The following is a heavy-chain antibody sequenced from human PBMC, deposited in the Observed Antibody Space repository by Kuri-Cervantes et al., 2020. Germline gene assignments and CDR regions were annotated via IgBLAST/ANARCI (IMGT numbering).Heavy chain of an antibody. Sequence: GSLRLSCAASGFTFSSYAMHWVRQAPGKGLEWVAVISYDGSNKYYADSVKGRFTISRDNAQNSLFLLMNSLRDEDTAVYYCARKAYGPGYYYADSWGQGTLVTVSS. V-gene: IGHV3-30*07. D-gene: IGHD3-10*01. CDR1: GFTFSSYA. CDR3: ARKAYGPGYYYADS. J-gene: IGHJ5*01. CDR2: ISYDGSNK.